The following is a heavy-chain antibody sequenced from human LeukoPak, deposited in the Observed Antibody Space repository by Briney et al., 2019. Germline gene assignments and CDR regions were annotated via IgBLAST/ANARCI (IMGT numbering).Heavy chain of an antibody. V-gene: IGHV3-21*01. CDR1: GFTFNNYI. CDR3: ARGVRGGVTYYYYYMDV. CDR2: ISSSSDYI. Sequence: GGSLRLSCAASGFTFNNYIMNWVRQAPGKGLEWVSSISSSSDYIYYADSVKGRFTISRDNAKNSLYLQMNSLRAEDMAVYYCARGVRGGVTYYYYYMDVWGKGTTVTVSS. J-gene: IGHJ6*03. D-gene: IGHD2-15*01.